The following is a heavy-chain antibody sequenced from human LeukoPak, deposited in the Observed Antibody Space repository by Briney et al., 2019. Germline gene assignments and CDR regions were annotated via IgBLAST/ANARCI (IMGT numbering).Heavy chain of an antibody. CDR2: VRYDGSNE. CDR3: AKDLLSGSGSFSWGVFDY. CDR1: GFVFSDYG. V-gene: IGHV3-30*02. Sequence: PGGSLRLSCAASGFVFSDYGMHWVRQAPGKGLEWVAFVRYDGSNEYYADSVKGRFTISRDNSKNTLYLQMNSLRAEDTAVYYCAKDLLSGSGSFSWGVFDYWGQGTLVTVSA. J-gene: IGHJ4*02. D-gene: IGHD3-10*01.